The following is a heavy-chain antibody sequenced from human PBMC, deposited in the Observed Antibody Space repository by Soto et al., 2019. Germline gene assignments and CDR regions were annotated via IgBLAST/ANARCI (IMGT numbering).Heavy chain of an antibody. V-gene: IGHV4-30-2*01. CDR3: ARGVASRGYSYGFYYYYGMDV. CDR2: IYHSGST. J-gene: IGHJ6*02. CDR1: GGSISSGGYS. Sequence: SETLSLTCAVSGGSISSGGYSWSWIRQPPGKGLEWIGYIYHSGSTNYNPSLKSRVTISVDTSKNQFSLKLSSVTAADTAVYYCARGVASRGYSYGFYYYYGMDVWGQGTTVTVSS. D-gene: IGHD5-18*01.